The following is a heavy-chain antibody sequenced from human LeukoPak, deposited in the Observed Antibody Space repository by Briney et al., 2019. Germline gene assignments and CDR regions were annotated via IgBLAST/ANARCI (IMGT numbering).Heavy chain of an antibody. CDR1: GFPFSSYW. D-gene: IGHD5-24*01. J-gene: IGHJ4*02. V-gene: IGHV3-7*04. CDR3: TRVGYIDEGIDY. CDR2: IKQDGSKK. Sequence: PGGSLRLSCVASGFPFSSYWMTWVRQAPGEGLEWVANIKQDGSKKSYVDSMKGRFTISRDNAKKSLYLQMNSLRAEDTAIYYCTRVGYIDEGIDYWGQGTLVTVSS.